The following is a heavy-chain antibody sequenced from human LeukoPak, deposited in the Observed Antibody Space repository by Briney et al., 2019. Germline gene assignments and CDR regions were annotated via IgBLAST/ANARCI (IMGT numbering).Heavy chain of an antibody. Sequence: GGSLRLSCEASGFTFSRYWMHWVRQAPGKGLEWVSRINSDGRSPFYADVVEGLVTISRDNAENTMYLQMNSLRAQHTAVYYCARATARSSGPYDYGLDVWGQGTTVTVSS. J-gene: IGHJ6*02. CDR1: GFTFSRYW. CDR2: INSDGRSP. CDR3: ARATARSSGPYDYGLDV. D-gene: IGHD6-25*01. V-gene: IGHV3-74*01.